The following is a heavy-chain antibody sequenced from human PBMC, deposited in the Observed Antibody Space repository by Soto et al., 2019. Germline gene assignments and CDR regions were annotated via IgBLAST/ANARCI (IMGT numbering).Heavy chain of an antibody. V-gene: IGHV1-69*08. Sequence: QVQLVQSGAEVKKPGSSVKVSCKASGGTFSSYTISWVRQAPGQGLEWMGRIIPILGIANYAQKFQGRVTITADKSTSTAYVELSSLRSEDTAVYYCARDTSYSSSWYLNWFDPWGQGTLVTVSS. CDR3: ARDTSYSSSWYLNWFDP. D-gene: IGHD6-13*01. CDR2: IIPILGIA. CDR1: GGTFSSYT. J-gene: IGHJ5*02.